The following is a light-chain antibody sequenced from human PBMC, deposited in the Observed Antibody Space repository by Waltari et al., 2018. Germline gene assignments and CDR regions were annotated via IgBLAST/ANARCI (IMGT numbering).Light chain of an antibody. V-gene: IGKV1-12*01. J-gene: IGKJ4*01. CDR3: QQANSFPLT. CDR1: QGISSW. Sequence: DIQMTQSPSSVSASVGDRVTITCRACQGISSWLACYQQKPGKAPKLLIYAASSLQSGVPSRFSGSGSGTDFTLTISSLQPEDFATYYCQQANSFPLTFGGGTKVEIK. CDR2: AAS.